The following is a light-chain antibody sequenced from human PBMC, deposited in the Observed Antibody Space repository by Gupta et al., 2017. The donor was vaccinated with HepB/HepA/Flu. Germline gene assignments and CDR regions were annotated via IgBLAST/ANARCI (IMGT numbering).Light chain of an antibody. J-gene: IGLJ2*01. V-gene: IGLV4-60*03. CDR1: SGHFCYI. Sequence: QPVLTASCSASASLGSSVNPTFTLSSGHFCYIIAWHQQQPGKARRKLMKVECSGSYNKGSRVPDRCSGSSAGADRYLTISNLEAEDEADYYCGACDSRIFGGGTKLTVL. CDR3: GACDSRI. CDR2: VECSGSY.